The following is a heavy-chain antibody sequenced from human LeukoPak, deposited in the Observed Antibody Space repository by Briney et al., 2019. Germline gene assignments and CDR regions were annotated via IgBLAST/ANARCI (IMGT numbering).Heavy chain of an antibody. CDR2: MNPNSGGT. V-gene: IGHV1-2*02. CDR3: ARSAESSSWVEFDY. D-gene: IGHD6-13*01. CDR1: GYTFTDYS. Sequence: ASVKVSCKASGYTFTDYSMHWVRQAPGQGLEWMGWMNPNSGGTNHAQTFQGRVTMTRDTSISTAYMELSRLRSDDTAVYYCARSAESSSWVEFDYWGQGTLVTVSS. J-gene: IGHJ4*01.